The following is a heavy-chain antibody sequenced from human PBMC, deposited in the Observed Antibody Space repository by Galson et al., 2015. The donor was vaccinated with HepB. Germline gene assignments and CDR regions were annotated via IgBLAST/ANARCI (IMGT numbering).Heavy chain of an antibody. CDR1: GDSINSGGYS. J-gene: IGHJ4*02. Sequence: QVQLQESGPGLVEPSETLSLTCAVSGDSINSGGYSWSWIRQPPGKGLEWIGYMYFSGNTHSNPSLESRVTISVDTSTNQFSLELSSVTAADTAVYYCARSDYDFWSGYYPWGQGTLVTVSS. CDR3: ARSDYDFWSGYYP. V-gene: IGHV4-30-4*07. CDR2: MYFSGNT. D-gene: IGHD3-3*01.